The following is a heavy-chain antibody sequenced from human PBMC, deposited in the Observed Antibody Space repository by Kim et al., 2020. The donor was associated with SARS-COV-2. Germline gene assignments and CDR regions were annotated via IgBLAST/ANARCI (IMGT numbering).Heavy chain of an antibody. J-gene: IGHJ4*02. Sequence: YADSEEGRFTISRDNAKNTVYLQMNSRRAEDTAVYYCARALAVAGTGGYYWGQGTLVTVSS. V-gene: IGHV3-74*01. D-gene: IGHD6-19*01. CDR3: ARALAVAGTGGYY.